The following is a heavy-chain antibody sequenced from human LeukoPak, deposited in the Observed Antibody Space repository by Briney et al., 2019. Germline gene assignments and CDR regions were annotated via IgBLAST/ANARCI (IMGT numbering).Heavy chain of an antibody. Sequence: ASVKVSCKASGYTFTSYGISWVRQAPGQGLEWMGWINTNTGSPTYAQGFTGRFVFSLDTSVSTAYLQISSLKAEDTAVYYCASVVGIAVAGNYFDYWGQGTLVTVSS. CDR2: INTNTGSP. V-gene: IGHV7-4-1*02. CDR1: GYTFTSYG. CDR3: ASVVGIAVAGNYFDY. D-gene: IGHD6-19*01. J-gene: IGHJ4*02.